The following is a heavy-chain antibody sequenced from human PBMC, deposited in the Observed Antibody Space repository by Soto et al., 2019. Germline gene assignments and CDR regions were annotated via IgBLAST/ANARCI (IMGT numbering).Heavy chain of an antibody. J-gene: IGHJ6*03. V-gene: IGHV3-30*18. CDR1: GFTFSSYG. D-gene: IGHD3-3*01. CDR3: AKGWRGPYFGVPKPFVYYYMGV. CDR2: ISYDGSNK. Sequence: PGASLRLSCAASGFTFSSYGMHWVRQAPGKGLEWVAVISYDGSNKYYADSVKGRFTISRDNSKNTLYLQMNSLRAEDTAVYYCAKGWRGPYFGVPKPFVYYYMGVWGKGTTVTVSS.